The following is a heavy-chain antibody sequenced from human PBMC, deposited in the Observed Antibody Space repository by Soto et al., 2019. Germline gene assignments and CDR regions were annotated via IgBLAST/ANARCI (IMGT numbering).Heavy chain of an antibody. V-gene: IGHV1-2*02. Sequence: ASVKFSCKASVYTFTGYYMHWVRQAPGQGLEWMGWINPNSGGTNYAQKFQGRVTITRDASISTAYMELSRLSSDRTAVYYCARPAKYYYDSSEAFEIWGQGTMVTGSS. CDR2: INPNSGGT. CDR1: VYTFTGYY. CDR3: ARPAKYYYDSSEAFEI. J-gene: IGHJ3*02. D-gene: IGHD3-22*01.